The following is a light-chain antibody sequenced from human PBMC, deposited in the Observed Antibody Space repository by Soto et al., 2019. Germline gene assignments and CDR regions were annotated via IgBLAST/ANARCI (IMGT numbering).Light chain of an antibody. CDR3: LQLNTYPWT. CDR2: AAS. J-gene: IGKJ1*01. Sequence: IQMTQSPSSLSASVGDRLSITCRASQVITNDLGWYQQKPGKAPKRLIYAASTLQSGVPSRFSGSGSGTEFTLTISSLQPEDVATYYCLQLNTYPWTFGQGT. CDR1: QVITND. V-gene: IGKV1-17*01.